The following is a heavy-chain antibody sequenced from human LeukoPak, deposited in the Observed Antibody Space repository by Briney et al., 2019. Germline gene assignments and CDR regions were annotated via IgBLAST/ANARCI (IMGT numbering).Heavy chain of an antibody. CDR3: ARDPNGDYIGAFDM. CDR1: GFTFSAYA. D-gene: IGHD4-17*01. J-gene: IGHJ3*02. Sequence: GGSLRLSCTASGFTFSAYAMMWVRQAPGKGPEWVSAIRGGGTSEFYADSVKGRFRIPRDNSMDTLFLQMNSLRAEDTAVYYCARDPNGDYIGAFDMWGPGTMVTVSS. CDR2: IRGGGTSE. V-gene: IGHV3-23*01.